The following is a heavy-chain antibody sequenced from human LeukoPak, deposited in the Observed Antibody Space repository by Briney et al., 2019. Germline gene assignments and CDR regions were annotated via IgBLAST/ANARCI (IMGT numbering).Heavy chain of an antibody. CDR2: ISSSSSYI. J-gene: IGHJ4*02. CDR1: GFTFSSYS. CDR3: ARDWFHAIDY. Sequence: GGSLRLSCAASGFTFSSYSMNWVRQAPGKGLEWVSSISSSSSYIYYADSVKGRFTISRDNAENSLYLQMNSLRAEDTAVYYCARDWFHAIDYWGQGTLVTVSS. V-gene: IGHV3-21*01. D-gene: IGHD2/OR15-2a*01.